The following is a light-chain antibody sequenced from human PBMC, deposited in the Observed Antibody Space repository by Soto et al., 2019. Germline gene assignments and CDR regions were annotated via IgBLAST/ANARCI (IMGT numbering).Light chain of an antibody. V-gene: IGKV1-5*03. J-gene: IGKJ4*01. Sequence: DIQMTQSPSPLSASVGDRVTFTCRASQSISNSLAWYQQKPGKAPKLLIYKASSLESGVPSRFSGSGSWTEFTVTISSLHPDDFAAYYCRQYVSYPVTFGGGTKVEMK. CDR1: QSISNS. CDR2: KAS. CDR3: RQYVSYPVT.